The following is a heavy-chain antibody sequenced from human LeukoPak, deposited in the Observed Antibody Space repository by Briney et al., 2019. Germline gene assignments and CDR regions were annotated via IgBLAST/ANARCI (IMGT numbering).Heavy chain of an antibody. D-gene: IGHD6-19*01. J-gene: IGHJ4*02. Sequence: SETLSLTCTVSGGSISSSSYYWGWIRQPPGKGLEWIGSIYYSGSTYYNPSLKSRVTISVDTSKNQFSLKLSSVTAADTAVYYCAREQWRYFDYWGQGTLVTVSS. CDR3: AREQWRYFDY. V-gene: IGHV4-39*07. CDR2: IYYSGST. CDR1: GGSISSSSYY.